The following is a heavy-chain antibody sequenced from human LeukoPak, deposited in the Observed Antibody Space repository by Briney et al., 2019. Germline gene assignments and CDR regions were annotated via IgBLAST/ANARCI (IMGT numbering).Heavy chain of an antibody. D-gene: IGHD6-13*01. CDR2: IRDKANTYAT. J-gene: IGHJ4*02. Sequence: GGSLRLSCAASDFTFSGSAMHWVRQASGRGLEWVGRIRDKANTYATSYAASVKGRFTISRDYLKNTAYLQMNSLKTEDTALYYCTREVGSWFDYWGQGTLVTVSS. V-gene: IGHV3-73*01. CDR3: TREVGSWFDY. CDR1: DFTFSGSA.